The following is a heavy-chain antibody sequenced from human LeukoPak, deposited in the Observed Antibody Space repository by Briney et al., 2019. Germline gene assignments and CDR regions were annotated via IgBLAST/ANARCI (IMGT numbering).Heavy chain of an antibody. CDR1: GFTFSSYD. J-gene: IGHJ4*02. Sequence: LPGGSLRLXCAASGFTFSSYDMHWVRQAPGKGLEWVAFIRFDASNKYYADSVKGRFTISRDNSENTLYLKMNSLGLEDTAVYYCAGDFDYWGQGTLVSVSS. CDR2: IRFDASNK. CDR3: AGDFDY. V-gene: IGHV3-30*02.